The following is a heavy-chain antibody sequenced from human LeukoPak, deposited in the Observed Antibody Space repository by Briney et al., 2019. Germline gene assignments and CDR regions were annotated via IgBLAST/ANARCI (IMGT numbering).Heavy chain of an antibody. CDR1: GYTFSNFW. CDR2: IYPGDSDT. CDR3: ARRGKLGTFDI. Sequence: PGESLKISCKGSGYTFSNFWIGWVRQMPGKGLEWMGIIYPGDSDTRYSPSFRGQVTMSADKSISTAYLQWSSLKASDTAMFYCARRGKLGTFDIWGQGTMVTVSS. V-gene: IGHV5-51*01. J-gene: IGHJ3*02. D-gene: IGHD3-16*01.